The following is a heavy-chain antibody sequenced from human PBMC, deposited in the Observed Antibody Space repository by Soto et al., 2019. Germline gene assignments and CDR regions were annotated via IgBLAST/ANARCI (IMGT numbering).Heavy chain of an antibody. Sequence: ASVKVSCKASGYTFTRYYMHWVRQAPGQGLEWMGIINPSGGSTSYAQKFQGRVTMTRDTSTSRVYMELSSLGSEDTAVYYCAISPGIVVVTANAVDYWVQGTLVTVSS. D-gene: IGHD2-21*02. J-gene: IGHJ4*02. V-gene: IGHV1-46*01. CDR3: AISPGIVVVTANAVDY. CDR2: INPSGGST. CDR1: GYTFTRYY.